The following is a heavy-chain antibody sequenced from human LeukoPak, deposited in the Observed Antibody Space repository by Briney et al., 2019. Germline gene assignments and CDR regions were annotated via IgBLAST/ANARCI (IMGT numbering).Heavy chain of an antibody. D-gene: IGHD3-22*01. J-gene: IGHJ3*01. CDR1: GGSISSTGYC. CDR3: AKAGVRYFDSSGLYAFDF. V-gene: IGHV4-39*01. Sequence: SETLSLTCAVSGGSISSTGYCWAWIRQPPGRGLEWIGTIYYSGSTYHNTSLKSRITMSVDTSRNQFSLKLSSVDAADTAVYYCAKAGVRYFDSSGLYAFDFWGQGTTVTVSS. CDR2: IYYSGST.